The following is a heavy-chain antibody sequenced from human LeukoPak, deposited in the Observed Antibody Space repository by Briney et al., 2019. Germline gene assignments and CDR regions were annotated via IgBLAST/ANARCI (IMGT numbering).Heavy chain of an antibody. Sequence: ASVKVSCKASGYTFTSYGIGWVRQAPGQGLEWMGWISAYNGNTSYAQKFQGRVTMTRDTSTSTVYMEPSSLRSEDTAVYYCARDEGPRIFDYWGQGTLVTVSS. CDR1: GYTFTSYG. CDR3: ARDEGPRIFDY. V-gene: IGHV1-18*01. D-gene: IGHD2/OR15-2a*01. CDR2: ISAYNGNT. J-gene: IGHJ4*02.